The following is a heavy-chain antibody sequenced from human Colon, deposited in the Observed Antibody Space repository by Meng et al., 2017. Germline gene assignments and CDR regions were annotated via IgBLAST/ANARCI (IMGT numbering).Heavy chain of an antibody. CDR3: ARSSVKDYYDSSPNWFDP. CDR1: GGTFSSYA. Sequence: QGLLVQSGAEGKKPGSSVKVSCKASGGTFSSYAISWVRQAPGQGLEWMGGIIPIFGTANYAQKFQGRVTITADESTSTAYMELSSLRSEDTAVYYCARSSVKDYYDSSPNWFDPWGQGTLVTVSS. V-gene: IGHV1-69*01. D-gene: IGHD3-22*01. CDR2: IIPIFGTA. J-gene: IGHJ5*02.